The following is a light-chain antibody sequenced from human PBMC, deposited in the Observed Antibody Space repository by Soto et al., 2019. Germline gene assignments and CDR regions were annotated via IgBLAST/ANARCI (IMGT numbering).Light chain of an antibody. CDR3: QQYDNYPLT. Sequence: DIQMTQSPSSVSASVGDRVSITCRASQTISTWLAWYQQKPGKAPNLLIYQASTLETGVPSRFSGSGSGTEFTLTISGLQPDDFATYYCQQYDNYPLTFGGGTKVEI. CDR2: QAS. V-gene: IGKV1-5*03. J-gene: IGKJ4*01. CDR1: QTISTW.